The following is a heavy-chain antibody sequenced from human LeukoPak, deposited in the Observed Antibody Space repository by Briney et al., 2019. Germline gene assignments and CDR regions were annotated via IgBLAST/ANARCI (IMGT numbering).Heavy chain of an antibody. CDR3: ARIYYDSGAYYRRAFDI. CDR1: GGSIGTYY. V-gene: IGHV4-59*01. J-gene: IGHJ3*02. Sequence: RPSETLSLTCTVSGGSIGTYYWSSIRQPPGKGLEWIAYIYNSGSTNSNPSLKSRVTISVDTSKNQFSLRLSSVTAADTAVYYCARIYYDSGAYYRRAFDIWGQGTMVSVSS. D-gene: IGHD3-22*01. CDR2: IYNSGST.